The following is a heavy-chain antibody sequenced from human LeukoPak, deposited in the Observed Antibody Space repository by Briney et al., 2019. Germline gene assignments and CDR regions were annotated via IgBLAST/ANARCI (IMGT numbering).Heavy chain of an antibody. V-gene: IGHV3-49*04. J-gene: IGHJ4*02. CDR2: ITSKAYGGTT. Sequence: RSLRLSCTASGFTFGDYAMSWVRHAPGKGLEWVGFITSKAYGGTTEYAASAKGRFTISGDDSKSIAYLQMNSLKTEDTAVYYCTRATTGYYYFDYWGQGTLVTVSS. CDR3: TRATTGYYYFDY. CDR1: GFTFGDYA. D-gene: IGHD4-17*01.